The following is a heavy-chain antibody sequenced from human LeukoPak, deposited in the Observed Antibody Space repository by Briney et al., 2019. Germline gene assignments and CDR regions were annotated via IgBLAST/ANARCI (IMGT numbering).Heavy chain of an antibody. V-gene: IGHV3-66*01. CDR3: ARDLGYCSGGSCYNWFDP. J-gene: IGHJ5*02. Sequence: PGGSLRLSCAASGFTVSSNYMSWVRQAPGEGLEWVSVIYSGGSTYYADSVKGRFTISRDNSKNTLYLQMNSLRAEDTAVYYCARDLGYCSGGSCYNWFDPWGQGTLVTVSS. CDR2: IYSGGST. D-gene: IGHD2-15*01. CDR1: GFTVSSNY.